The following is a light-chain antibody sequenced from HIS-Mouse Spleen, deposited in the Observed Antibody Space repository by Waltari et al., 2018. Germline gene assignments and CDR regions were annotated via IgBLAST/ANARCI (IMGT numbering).Light chain of an antibody. CDR2: GAS. J-gene: IGKJ1*01. V-gene: IGKV3-20*01. CDR1: QSFSSGY. Sequence: EIVLTQSPGTLSLSPGERATLSCRASQSFSSGYLAWYQQKPCQAPRLLSYGASSRATGIPDSFSGSGSGTDFTLTISRLEPEDFAVYYCQQYGSSPWTFGQGTKVEIK. CDR3: QQYGSSPWT.